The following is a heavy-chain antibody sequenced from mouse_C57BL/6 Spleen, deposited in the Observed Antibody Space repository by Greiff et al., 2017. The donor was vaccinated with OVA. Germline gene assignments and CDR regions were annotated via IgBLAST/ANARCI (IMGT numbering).Heavy chain of an antibody. CDR2: IYPGSGST. V-gene: IGHV1-55*01. CDR3: ARDLDSSGDGFAY. CDR1: GYTFTSYW. Sequence: VQLQQPGAELVKPGASVKMSCKASGYTFTSYWITWVKQRPGQGLEWIGDIYPGSGSTNYNEKFKSKATLTVDTSSSTAYMQLSSLTSEDSAVYYCARDLDSSGDGFAYWGQGTLVTVSA. D-gene: IGHD3-2*02. J-gene: IGHJ3*01.